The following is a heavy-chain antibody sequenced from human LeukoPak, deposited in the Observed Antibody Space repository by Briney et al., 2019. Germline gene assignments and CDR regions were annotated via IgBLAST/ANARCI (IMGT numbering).Heavy chain of an antibody. V-gene: IGHV1-69*13. CDR2: IIPIFGTA. J-gene: IGHJ4*02. Sequence: SVKVSCKASGGTFSSHAISWVRQAPGQGLEWMGGIIPIFGTANYAQKFQGRVTITADESTSTAYMELSSLRSEDTAVYYCARAPTHSGYDPYYFDYWGQGTLVTVSS. D-gene: IGHD5-12*01. CDR1: GGTFSSHA. CDR3: ARAPTHSGYDPYYFDY.